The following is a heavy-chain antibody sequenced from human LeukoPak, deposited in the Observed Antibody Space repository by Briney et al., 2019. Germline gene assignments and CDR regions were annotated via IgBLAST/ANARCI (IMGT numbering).Heavy chain of an antibody. D-gene: IGHD3-10*01. CDR3: ARVGPSLPWFGEPGDAFDI. Sequence: GASVKVSCKASGYTFTSYDINWVRQATGQGLEWMGWMNPNSGNTGYAQKFQGRVTMTRNTSISTAYMELSSLRSEDTAVYYCARVGPSLPWFGEPGDAFDIWGQGTMVTVSS. CDR1: GYTFTSYD. CDR2: MNPNSGNT. J-gene: IGHJ3*02. V-gene: IGHV1-8*01.